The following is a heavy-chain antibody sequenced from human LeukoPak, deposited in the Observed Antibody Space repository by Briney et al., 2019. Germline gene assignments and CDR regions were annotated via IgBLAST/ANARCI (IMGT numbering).Heavy chain of an antibody. V-gene: IGHV3-48*04. D-gene: IGHD3-10*01. CDR1: GFTFSSYS. J-gene: IGHJ4*02. CDR2: ISSSSSTI. Sequence: GGSLRLSCAASGFTFSSYSMNWVRQAPGKGLEWVSYISSSSSTIYYADSVKGRFTISRDNAKNTLYLQMNSLRAEDTAVYYCARGRTQWFGELLTLDYWGQGTLVTVSS. CDR3: ARGRTQWFGELLTLDY.